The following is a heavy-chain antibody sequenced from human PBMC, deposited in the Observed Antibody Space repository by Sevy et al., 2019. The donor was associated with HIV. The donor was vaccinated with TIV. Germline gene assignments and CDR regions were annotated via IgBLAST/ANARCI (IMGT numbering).Heavy chain of an antibody. Sequence: TLSLTCTVSGGSISSYYWSWIRQPPGKGLEWIGYIYYSGSTNYNPSLKSRVTISVDTSKNQYSLKLSSVTAADTAVYYCARDRGTSKGYYYYGMDVWGQGTTVTVSS. V-gene: IGHV4-59*01. J-gene: IGHJ6*02. CDR1: GGSISSYY. CDR2: IYYSGST. D-gene: IGHD3-10*01. CDR3: ARDRGTSKGYYYYGMDV.